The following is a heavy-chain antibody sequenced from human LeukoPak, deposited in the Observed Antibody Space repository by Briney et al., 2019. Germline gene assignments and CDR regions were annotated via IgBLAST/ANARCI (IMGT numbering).Heavy chain of an antibody. V-gene: IGHV3-30*02. CDR1: GFTFSAYG. CDR2: IRYDGSNK. D-gene: IGHD6-19*01. CDR3: AKVFGTPNSGWYGNYMDV. J-gene: IGHJ6*03. Sequence: QSGGSLRLSCAASGFTFSAYGMHWVRQAPGKGLEWLAFIRYDGSNKFNTDSVKGRFTISRDNSKNTLYLQMNSLRAEDTAVYYCAKVFGTPNSGWYGNYMDVWGKGTTVTVSS.